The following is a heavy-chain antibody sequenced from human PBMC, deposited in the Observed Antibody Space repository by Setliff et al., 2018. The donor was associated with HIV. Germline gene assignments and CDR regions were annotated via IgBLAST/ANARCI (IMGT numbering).Heavy chain of an antibody. CDR1: GYTFTTND. D-gene: IGHD6-19*01. J-gene: IGHJ6*03. CDR2: MNPKSGNT. Sequence: GGPVQVSCKASGYTFTTNDINWVRQATGQGLEWMGWMNPKSGNTGYAQKFQGRVTMTRDTSIGTAYMELSSLRSDDTAVYYCARELKSSSGWYGYFYMDVWGKGTTVTVSS. CDR3: ARELKSSSGWYGYFYMDV. V-gene: IGHV1-8*02.